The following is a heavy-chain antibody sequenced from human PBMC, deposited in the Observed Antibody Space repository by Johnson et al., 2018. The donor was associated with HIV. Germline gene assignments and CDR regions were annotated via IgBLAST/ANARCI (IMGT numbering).Heavy chain of an antibody. CDR1: GFTFSSYA. Sequence: VQLVESGGGLVRPGGSLRLSCAASGFTFSSYAMSWVRQAPGKGLEWVSYISSSGTTIYYADSVKGRFTISRDNAKNSLYLQMNSLRAEDTAVYYCARGDRDGYNLRDDAFDIWGQGTMVTVSS. V-gene: IGHV3-48*04. D-gene: IGHD5-24*01. CDR3: ARGDRDGYNLRDDAFDI. J-gene: IGHJ3*02. CDR2: ISSSGTTI.